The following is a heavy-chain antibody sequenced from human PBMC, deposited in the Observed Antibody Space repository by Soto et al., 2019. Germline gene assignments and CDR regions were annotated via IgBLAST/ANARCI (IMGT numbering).Heavy chain of an antibody. D-gene: IGHD3-10*01. J-gene: IGHJ4*02. V-gene: IGHV3-23*01. CDR3: AKEGALGLYYFDY. Sequence: GGSLRLSCAASGFTFSSYVMSWVRQAPGKGLEWVSTISAGGSSTYYADSVKGRFTISRDNSKNTLYLQMNSLRPEDTAVYYCAKEGALGLYYFDYWGQGTLVTDSS. CDR1: GFTFSSYV. CDR2: ISAGGSST.